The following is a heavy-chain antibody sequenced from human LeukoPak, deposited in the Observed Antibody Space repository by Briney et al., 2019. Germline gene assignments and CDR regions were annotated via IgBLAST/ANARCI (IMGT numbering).Heavy chain of an antibody. D-gene: IGHD3-10*01. CDR2: INPNSGGT. CDR1: GYTFTGYY. V-gene: IGHV1-2*02. Sequence: GASVKVSFKASGYTFTGYYMHWVRQAPGQGLEWTGWINPNSGGTNYAQKFQGRVTMTRDTSISTAYMELSRLRSDDTAVYYCARVRTRGLMDDAFDIWGQGTMVTVSS. J-gene: IGHJ3*02. CDR3: ARVRTRGLMDDAFDI.